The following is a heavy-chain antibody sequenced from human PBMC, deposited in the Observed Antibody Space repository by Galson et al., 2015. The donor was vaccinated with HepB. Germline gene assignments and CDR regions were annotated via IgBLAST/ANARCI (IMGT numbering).Heavy chain of an antibody. CDR3: ARARGGGAAAAPLGNY. CDR2: INPNSGGT. Sequence: SVKVSCKASGYTFTGYYMHWVRRAPGQGLEWMGWINPNSGGTNYAQKFQGRVTMTRDTSISTAYMELSRLRSDDTAVYHCARARGGGAAAAPLGNYWGQGTLVTVSS. CDR1: GYTFTGYY. V-gene: IGHV1-2*02. D-gene: IGHD6-13*01. J-gene: IGHJ4*02.